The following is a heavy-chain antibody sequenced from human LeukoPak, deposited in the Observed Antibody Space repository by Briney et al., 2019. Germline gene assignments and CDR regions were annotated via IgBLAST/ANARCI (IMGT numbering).Heavy chain of an antibody. Sequence: SQTLSLTCAISGDSVSNNRAAWHWIRQSPSRGLEWLGRTYYRSKWNNDYALSVQGRITINADTSKNQFSLQLNSVTAADTAVYYCARVSRYGDYRHFDYWGQGTLVTVSS. CDR3: ARVSRYGDYRHFDY. D-gene: IGHD4-17*01. V-gene: IGHV6-1*01. CDR1: GDSVSNNRAA. CDR2: TYYRSKWNN. J-gene: IGHJ4*02.